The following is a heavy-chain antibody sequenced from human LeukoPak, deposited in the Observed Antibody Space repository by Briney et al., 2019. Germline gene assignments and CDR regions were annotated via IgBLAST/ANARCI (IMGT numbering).Heavy chain of an antibody. J-gene: IGHJ4*02. V-gene: IGHV4-34*01. CDR3: ARAYYDSSGSPIFDY. Sequence: SGTLSLTCAVYGGSFSGYDWSWIRQPPGKGLGLVGEINHYESTNYNPSLKSRVTISVDTSKNQFSLKLSSVTAADTAVYYCARAYYDSSGSPIFDYWGQGTLVTVSS. CDR1: GGSFSGYD. D-gene: IGHD3-22*01. CDR2: INHYEST.